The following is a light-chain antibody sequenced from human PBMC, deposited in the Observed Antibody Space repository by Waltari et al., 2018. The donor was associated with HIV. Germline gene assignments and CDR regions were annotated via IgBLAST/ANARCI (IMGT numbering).Light chain of an antibody. CDR1: SSNIGSNA. CDR3: AAWDDSLKGPL. J-gene: IGLJ3*02. CDR2: SDN. V-gene: IGLV1-44*01. Sequence: QSVLTQPPSASGTPGQRVTISCSGSSSNIGSNAVNWYQQVPGTAPQLLIYSDNQRPSGVPDRVAGSKSGTSASLAISGLQSEDEANYYCAAWDDSLKGPLFGGGTKLTVL.